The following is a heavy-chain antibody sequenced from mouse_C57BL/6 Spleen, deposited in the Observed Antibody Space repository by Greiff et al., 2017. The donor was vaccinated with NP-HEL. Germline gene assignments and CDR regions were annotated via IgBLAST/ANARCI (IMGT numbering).Heavy chain of an antibody. J-gene: IGHJ2*01. D-gene: IGHD1-1*01. CDR2: IRYSGST. Sequence: EVKLQESGPGMVKPSQSLSLTCTVTGYSITSGYDWHWIRHFPGNKLEWMGYIRYSGSTNYNPSLKSRISITHDTSKNHFFLKLNSVTTEDTATYYCARGDYYGSSFFDYWGQGTTLTVSS. CDR1: GYSITSGYD. CDR3: ARGDYYGSSFFDY. V-gene: IGHV3-1*01.